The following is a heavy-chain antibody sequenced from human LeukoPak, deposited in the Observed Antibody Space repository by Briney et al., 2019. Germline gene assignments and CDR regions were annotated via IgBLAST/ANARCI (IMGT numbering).Heavy chain of an antibody. D-gene: IGHD1-26*01. J-gene: IGHJ3*02. CDR1: GGSFSGYY. CDR2: INHSGST. V-gene: IGHV4-34*01. CDR3: ARAGVGATDDAFDI. Sequence: PSETLSLTCAVYGGSFSGYYWSWIRQPPGKGLEWIGEINHSGSTNYNPSLKSRVIISVDMSKNQFSLKLSSVTAADTAVYYCARAGVGATDDAFDIWGQGTMVTVSS.